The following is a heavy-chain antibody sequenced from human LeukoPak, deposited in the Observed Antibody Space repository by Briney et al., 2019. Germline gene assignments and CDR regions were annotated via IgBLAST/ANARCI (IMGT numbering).Heavy chain of an antibody. CDR3: VRDFVYSTG. J-gene: IGHJ4*02. CDR1: GFGFSGYW. CDR2: IKKDDGSEK. Sequence: GGSLRLSCAASGFGFSGYWMSWVRQAPGKGLEWVANIKKDDGSEKYYADSVKGRFTISRDNAKNLLYLQMNSLRVEGTAVYYCVRDFVYSTGWGQGTLVTVSS. D-gene: IGHD2-8*02. V-gene: IGHV3-7*03.